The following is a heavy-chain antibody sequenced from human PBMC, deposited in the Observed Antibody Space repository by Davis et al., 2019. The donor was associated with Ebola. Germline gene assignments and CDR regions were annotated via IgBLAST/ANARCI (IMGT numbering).Heavy chain of an antibody. Sequence: AASVKVSCKASGGTFSRDGISWVRQAPGQGLEWMGRIIPIVGIANYAPKFQGRVTITADKSTSTANMEVNSLRSEDTAVYYCARGGTWNLDYGMDVWGQGTTVTVSS. CDR3: ARGGTWNLDYGMDV. D-gene: IGHD1-1*01. J-gene: IGHJ6*02. CDR2: IIPIVGIA. V-gene: IGHV1-69*04. CDR1: GGTFSRDG.